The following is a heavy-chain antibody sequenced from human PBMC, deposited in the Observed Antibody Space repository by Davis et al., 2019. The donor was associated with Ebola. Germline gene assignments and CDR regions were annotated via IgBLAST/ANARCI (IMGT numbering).Heavy chain of an antibody. D-gene: IGHD3-22*01. Sequence: MPSETLSLTCTVSGGSISSGGYYWSWIRQHPGKGLEWIGYIYYSGSTYYNPSLKSRVTISVDTSKNQFSLKLSSVTAADTAVYYCAREADDSSGYDYFDYWGQGTLVTVSS. V-gene: IGHV4-31*03. CDR2: IYYSGST. J-gene: IGHJ4*02. CDR1: GGSISSGGYY. CDR3: AREADDSSGYDYFDY.